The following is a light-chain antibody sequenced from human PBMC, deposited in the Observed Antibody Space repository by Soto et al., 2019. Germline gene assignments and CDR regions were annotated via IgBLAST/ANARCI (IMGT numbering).Light chain of an antibody. Sequence: QPVLTQPPSVSGAPGQRVTISCTGSISNIGADYDVHWYQHLPGTAPKLLLYGNSNRPSGVPDRFSGSKSGTSASLAITGLQAEDEADYYCQSYDTSLSGSVVFGGGTKLTVL. CDR1: ISNIGADYD. V-gene: IGLV1-40*01. CDR2: GNS. J-gene: IGLJ2*01. CDR3: QSYDTSLSGSVV.